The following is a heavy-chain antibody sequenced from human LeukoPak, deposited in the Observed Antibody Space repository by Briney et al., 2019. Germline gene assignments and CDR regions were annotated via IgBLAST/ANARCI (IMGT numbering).Heavy chain of an antibody. J-gene: IGHJ4*02. D-gene: IGHD2-8*02. CDR2: INKDGSEK. V-gene: IGHV3-7*03. Sequence: GGSLRLSCVVSRLTFSGYWMRWVRQAPGKGLEWVAAINKDGSEKRYVDSVEDRFTISRDNARNSVYLQMTSLGAEDTAVYYCATYTQHFGAPGGADYWGLGALVTVSS. CDR1: RLTFSGYW. CDR3: ATYTQHFGAPGGADY.